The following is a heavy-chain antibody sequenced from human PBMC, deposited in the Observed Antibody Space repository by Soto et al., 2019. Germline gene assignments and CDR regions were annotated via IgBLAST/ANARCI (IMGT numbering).Heavy chain of an antibody. CDR1: GGSINSGDYA. Sequence: LQLQESGSGLVKPPQTLSLTCGVSGGSINSGDYAWSWIRQPPGKGLEWMGYIYHSGSTYYNPSLKSRVTILVDRSKNQFSLKLSSVTAADTAVYYCAGIRIAAAGGGLDVWGQGTTVTVSS. CDR3: AGIRIAAAGGGLDV. V-gene: IGHV4-30-2*01. J-gene: IGHJ6*02. D-gene: IGHD6-13*01. CDR2: IYHSGST.